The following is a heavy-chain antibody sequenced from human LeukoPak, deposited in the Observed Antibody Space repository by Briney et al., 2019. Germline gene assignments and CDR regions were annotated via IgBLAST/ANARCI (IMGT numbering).Heavy chain of an antibody. CDR1: GGPISSYY. CDR3: ARHRFGDMVYFDY. V-gene: IGHV4-59*08. Sequence: PSETLSLTCTVSGGPISSYYWSWIRQPPGKGLEWIGYIYYSGSTNYNPSLKSRVTISVDTSKNQFSLKLSSVTAADTAVYYCARHRFGDMVYFDYWGQGTLVTVSS. D-gene: IGHD3-10*01. J-gene: IGHJ4*02. CDR2: IYYSGST.